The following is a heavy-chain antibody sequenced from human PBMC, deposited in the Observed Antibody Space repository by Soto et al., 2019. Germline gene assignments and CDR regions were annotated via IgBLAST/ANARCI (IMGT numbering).Heavy chain of an antibody. V-gene: IGHV3-23*01. J-gene: IGHJ6*02. D-gene: IGHD5-18*01. CDR1: GFTFSSYA. CDR3: AKDLAEDVDTAMPQAIYYYYGMDV. CDR2: ISGSGGST. Sequence: GGSLRLSCAASGFTFSSYAMSWVRQAPGKGLEWVSAISGSGGSTYYADSVKGRFTISRDNSKNTLYLQMNSLRAEDTAVYYCAKDLAEDVDTAMPQAIYYYYGMDVWGQGTTVTVSS.